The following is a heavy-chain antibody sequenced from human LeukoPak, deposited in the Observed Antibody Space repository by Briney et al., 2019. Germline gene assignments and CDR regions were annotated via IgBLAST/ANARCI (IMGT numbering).Heavy chain of an antibody. Sequence: SQTLSLTCTVSGGSISSGDYYWSWIRQPPGKGLEWIGYIYTSGSTNYNPSLKSRVTISVDTSKNQFSLKLSSVTAADTAVYYCARGPPPDFDYWGRGTLVTVSS. V-gene: IGHV4-30-4*01. CDR3: ARGPPPDFDY. CDR1: GGSISSGDYY. CDR2: IYTSGST. J-gene: IGHJ4*02.